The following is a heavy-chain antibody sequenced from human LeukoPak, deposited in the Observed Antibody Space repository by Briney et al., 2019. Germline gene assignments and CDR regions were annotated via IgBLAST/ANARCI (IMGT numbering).Heavy chain of an antibody. CDR3: VRDHVYSTGGSCYGDY. CDR2: IEVGGDSS. J-gene: IGHJ4*02. D-gene: IGHD2-15*01. CDR1: GFTFSSYA. Sequence: GGSLRLSCAASGFTFSSYAMAWVCQAPGKGLEWVSAIEVGGDSSYHADSVKGRFTISRDNSKNTLYLQMSSLRAHDTAVYYCVRDHVYSTGGSCYGDYWGQGALVTVSS. V-gene: IGHV3-23*01.